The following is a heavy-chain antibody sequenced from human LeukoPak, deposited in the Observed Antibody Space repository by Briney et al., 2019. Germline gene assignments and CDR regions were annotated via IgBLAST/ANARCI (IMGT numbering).Heavy chain of an antibody. Sequence: SHTLSLTPAFSFVSLCRYYWRWIRQPPGAGPEWIGYIYYTGSTNYNPSLKSRVTISLDSSTNQFSLNLNSLTTADTAVYYCVRHCYDSGTAKGYFQHWGQGTLVTVSS. CDR3: VRHCYDSGTAKGYFQH. D-gene: IGHD3-10*01. CDR1: FVSLCRYY. J-gene: IGHJ1*01. V-gene: IGHV4-59*07. CDR2: IYYTGST.